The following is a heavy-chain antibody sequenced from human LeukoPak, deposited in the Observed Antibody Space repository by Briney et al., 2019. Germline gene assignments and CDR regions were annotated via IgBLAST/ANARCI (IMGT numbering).Heavy chain of an antibody. CDR3: ARDRPTTYSSSWTPGDY. Sequence: ASVKVSCKASGYTFISYYMHWVRQAPGQGLEWMGIINPSGGSTSYAQKFQGRVTMTRDTSTSTVYMELSSLRSEDTAVYYCARDRPTTYSSSWTPGDYWGQGTLVTVSS. CDR1: GYTFISYY. J-gene: IGHJ4*02. CDR2: INPSGGST. D-gene: IGHD6-13*01. V-gene: IGHV1-46*01.